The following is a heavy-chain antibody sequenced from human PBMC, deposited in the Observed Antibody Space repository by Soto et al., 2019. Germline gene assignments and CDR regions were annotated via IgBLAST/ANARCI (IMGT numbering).Heavy chain of an antibody. V-gene: IGHV3-23*01. CDR1: GFTFSSYA. CDR2: ISGSGGST. CDR3: AKPGVPLDRLYYFDF. D-gene: IGHD2-8*01. J-gene: IGHJ4*02. Sequence: PGGSLSLSCAASGFTFSSYAMSWVRQAPGKGLEWVSAISGSGGSTYFADSVKGRFTISRDNFKNTLYLQMNSLRAEDTAVYYCAKPGVPLDRLYYFDFWGQGTLVTVSS.